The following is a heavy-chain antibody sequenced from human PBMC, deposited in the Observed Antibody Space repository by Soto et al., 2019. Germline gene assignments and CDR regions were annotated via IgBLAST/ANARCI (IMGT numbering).Heavy chain of an antibody. CDR3: ARDDIPGRAVAIYGMDV. J-gene: IGHJ6*02. CDR2: IWYDGSNE. Sequence: GGSLRLSCAASGFTFSSYGMHWVRQAPGKGLEWVAVIWYDGSNEYYADSVKGRFTISRDNSKNTLYLQMNSLGAEDTAVYYCARDDIPGRAVAIYGMDVWGQGTTVTVSS. CDR1: GFTFSSYG. V-gene: IGHV3-33*01. D-gene: IGHD6-19*01.